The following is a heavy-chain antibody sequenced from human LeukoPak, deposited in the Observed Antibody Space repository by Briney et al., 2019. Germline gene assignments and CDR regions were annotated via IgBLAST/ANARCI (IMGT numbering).Heavy chain of an antibody. CDR3: ARHHLSGYHDY. D-gene: IGHD5-18*01. CDR1: GGSFSDYF. J-gene: IGHJ4*02. V-gene: IGHV4-59*08. CDR2: IYYSGST. Sequence: SETLSLTCAVYGGSFSDYFWNWIRQPPGKGLEWIGYIYYSGSTNYNPSLKSRVTISVDTSKNQFSLKLSSVTAADTAVYYCARHHLSGYHDYWGQGTLVTVSS.